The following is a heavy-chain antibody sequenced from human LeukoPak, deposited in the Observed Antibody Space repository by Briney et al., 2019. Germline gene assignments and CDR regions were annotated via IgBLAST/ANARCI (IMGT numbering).Heavy chain of an antibody. CDR3: ARGGSRYYDSSGSGYFDY. D-gene: IGHD3-22*01. J-gene: IGHJ4*02. CDR2: IYYSGST. Sequence: PSQTLSLTCTVSGGSISSGGYYWSWIRQHPGKGLEWNGYIYYSGSTYYNPSLKSRVTISVDTSKNQFSLKLSSVTAADTAVYYCARGGSRYYDSSGSGYFDYWGQGTLVTVSS. V-gene: IGHV4-31*03. CDR1: GGSISSGGYY.